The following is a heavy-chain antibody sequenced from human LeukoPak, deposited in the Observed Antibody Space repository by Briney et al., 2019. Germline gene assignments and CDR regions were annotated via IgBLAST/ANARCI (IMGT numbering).Heavy chain of an antibody. J-gene: IGHJ4*02. V-gene: IGHV3-30*02. CDR2: IWYDGTNK. CDR1: GFTFNTYG. D-gene: IGHD5-18*01. Sequence: GGSLRLSCVASGFTFNTYGMHWLRQAPGRGLDWVAFIWYDGTNKYYAVSVKGRFIISRDNSKNTLYLQMNSLRLEDTSVYYCAKSYSYGYDYWGQGTLVTVSS. CDR3: AKSYSYGYDY.